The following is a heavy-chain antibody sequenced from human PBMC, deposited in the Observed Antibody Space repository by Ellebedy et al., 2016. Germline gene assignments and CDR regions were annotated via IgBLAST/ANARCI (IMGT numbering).Heavy chain of an antibody. Sequence: SETLSLXXAVYGGSFSGYYWSWIRQPPGKGLEWIGEINHSGSTNYNPSLKSRVTISVDTSKNQFSLKLSSVTAADTAVYYCARDGRFLEWERPHDAFDIWGQGTMVTVSS. D-gene: IGHD3-3*01. CDR1: GGSFSGYY. CDR2: INHSGST. V-gene: IGHV4-34*09. J-gene: IGHJ3*02. CDR3: ARDGRFLEWERPHDAFDI.